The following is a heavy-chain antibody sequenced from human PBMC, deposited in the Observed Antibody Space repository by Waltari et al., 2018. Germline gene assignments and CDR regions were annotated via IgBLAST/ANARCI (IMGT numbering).Heavy chain of an antibody. CDR3: ARWQQWPVRAFDY. CDR2: ISGSDGRA. J-gene: IGHJ4*02. V-gene: IGHV3-23*04. Sequence: EVQLVESGGGSVQPGGSLRLCCAAPGFRFRRYAMSWVRQAPGKGLEWVSSISGSDGRANYADSAKGRFTISRDNSKNTLYLQMDSLSVEDTAVYYCARWQQWPVRAFDYWGQGTLVTVSS. D-gene: IGHD6-19*01. CDR1: GFRFRRYA.